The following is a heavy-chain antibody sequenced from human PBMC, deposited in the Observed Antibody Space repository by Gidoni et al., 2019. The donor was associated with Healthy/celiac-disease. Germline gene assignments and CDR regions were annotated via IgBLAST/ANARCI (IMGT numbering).Heavy chain of an antibody. V-gene: IGHV4-34*01. CDR2: LNQSGST. J-gene: IGHJ4*02. Sequence: QVQLQQWGAGLLKPSETRSLTCAVYGGSFSGYSWSWIRQPPGKGLEWIGELNQSGSTNYTPSLQSRVTISVDTSKNQFSLKLSSVTAADTALYYCARVYYDFWSGYYKGAYYFDYWGQGTLVTVSS. CDR1: GGSFSGYS. D-gene: IGHD3-3*01. CDR3: ARVYYDFWSGYYKGAYYFDY.